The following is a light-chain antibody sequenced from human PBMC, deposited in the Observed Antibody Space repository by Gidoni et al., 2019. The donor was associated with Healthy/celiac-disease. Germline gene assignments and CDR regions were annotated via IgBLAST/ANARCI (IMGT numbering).Light chain of an antibody. Sequence: RVTITCRASQSISSYLNWYQQKPGKAPKLLIYAASSLQSGVPSRFSGSGSGTDFTLTISSLQPEDFATYYCQQSYSTPFTFGPGTKVEIK. J-gene: IGKJ3*01. CDR2: AAS. CDR3: QQSYSTPFT. V-gene: IGKV1-39*01. CDR1: QSISSY.